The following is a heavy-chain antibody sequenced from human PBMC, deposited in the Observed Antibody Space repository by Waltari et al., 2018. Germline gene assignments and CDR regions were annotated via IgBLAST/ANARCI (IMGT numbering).Heavy chain of an antibody. V-gene: IGHV4-39*01. J-gene: IGHJ5*02. CDR2: IYYSGST. CDR1: GGSISSSSYY. Sequence: QLQLQESGPGLVKPSETLSLTCTVAGGSISSSSYYWGWIRQPPGKGLEGIGSIYYSGSTSYNPSLKSRVTISVDTSKNQFSLKLSSVTAADTVVYYCASSSITIFGVVPWGQGTLVTVSS. D-gene: IGHD3-3*01. CDR3: ASSSITIFGVVP.